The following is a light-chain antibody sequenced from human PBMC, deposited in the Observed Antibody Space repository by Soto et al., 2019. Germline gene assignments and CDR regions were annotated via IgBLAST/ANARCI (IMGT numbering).Light chain of an antibody. CDR3: QQYYSYPHT. Sequence: AIRMTQSPSSFSASTGDRVTITCRASQGISSYLSWYQQKPGKAPKLLIYAASTFQSVVPSRFSHRGSGTDFTLTISCLQSENFAAYYCQQYYSYPHTFGQGTKGEIK. J-gene: IGKJ1*01. CDR2: AAS. CDR1: QGISSY. V-gene: IGKV1-8*01.